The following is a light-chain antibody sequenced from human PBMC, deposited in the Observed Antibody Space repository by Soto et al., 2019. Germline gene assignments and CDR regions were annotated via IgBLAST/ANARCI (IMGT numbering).Light chain of an antibody. CDR3: QQRSNRPSIT. V-gene: IGKV3-11*01. CDR1: QSVSTY. CDR2: DAS. J-gene: IGKJ5*01. Sequence: EIVLTQSPATLSSSPGERATLSCRASQSVSTYLAWYQQKPGQPPRLLIYDASNRATGIPARFSGSGSGTDFTLTISSLEPEDFAVYYCQQRSNRPSITFGQGTRLEIK.